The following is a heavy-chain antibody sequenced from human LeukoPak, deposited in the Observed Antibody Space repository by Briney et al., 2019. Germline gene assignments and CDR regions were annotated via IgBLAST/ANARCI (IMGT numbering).Heavy chain of an antibody. V-gene: IGHV4-59*01. CDR3: ARDYDFWSGPFDI. CDR1: GGSISSYY. Sequence: SETLSLTCTVSGGSISSYYWSWIRQPSGKGLEWIGYIYYSGSTNYNPSLKSRVTISVDTSKNQFSLKLSSVTAADTAVYYCARDYDFWSGPFDIWGQGTMVTVSS. CDR2: IYYSGST. J-gene: IGHJ3*02. D-gene: IGHD3-3*01.